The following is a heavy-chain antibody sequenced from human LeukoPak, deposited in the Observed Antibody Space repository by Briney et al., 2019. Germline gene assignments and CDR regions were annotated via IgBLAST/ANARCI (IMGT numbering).Heavy chain of an antibody. V-gene: IGHV3-20*04. D-gene: IGHD1-1*01. CDR1: GFTFDDYG. CDR3: AGLEPYFDY. J-gene: IGHJ4*02. Sequence: GGSLRLSCAASGFTFDDYGMSWVRQAPGKGLEWVSGINWNGGSTGYADSVKGRFTISRDNSKNTLYLQMNSLRAEDTAVYYCAGLEPYFDYWGQGTLVTVSS. CDR2: INWNGGST.